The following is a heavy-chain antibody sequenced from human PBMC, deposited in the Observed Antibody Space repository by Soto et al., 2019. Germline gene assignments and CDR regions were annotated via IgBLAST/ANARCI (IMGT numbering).Heavy chain of an antibody. Sequence: ASVKVSCKASGYTFTSYGISWVRRAPGQGLEWMGWISAYNGNTNYAQKLQGRVTMTTDTSTSTAYTELRSLRSDDTAVYYCARDIAPLILTGLHAFDIWGQGTMVTVSS. J-gene: IGHJ3*02. V-gene: IGHV1-18*01. CDR1: GYTFTSYG. CDR3: ARDIAPLILTGLHAFDI. D-gene: IGHD3-9*01. CDR2: ISAYNGNT.